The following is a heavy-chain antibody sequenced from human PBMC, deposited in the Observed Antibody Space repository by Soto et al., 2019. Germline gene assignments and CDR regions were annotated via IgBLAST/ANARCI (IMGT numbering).Heavy chain of an antibody. Sequence: QVQLQESGPGLVKPSQTLSLTCTVSGGSISSGDYYWSWIRQPPGKGLEWIGYIYYSGSTYYNPSLKSRVTISVDTSKNQSSLKLSSVTAADTAVYYCARHGYCSSTSCYAGGGWFDPWGQGTLVTVSS. J-gene: IGHJ5*02. CDR2: IYYSGST. CDR1: GGSISSGDYY. D-gene: IGHD2-2*03. CDR3: ARHGYCSSTSCYAGGGWFDP. V-gene: IGHV4-30-4*01.